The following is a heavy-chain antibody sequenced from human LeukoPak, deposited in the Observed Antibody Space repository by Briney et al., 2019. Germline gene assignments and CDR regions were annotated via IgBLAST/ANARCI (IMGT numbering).Heavy chain of an antibody. V-gene: IGHV1-2*02. CDR1: GYTFTGYY. D-gene: IGHD3-9*01. J-gene: IGHJ3*02. CDR2: INPNSGGT. Sequence: ASVNVSCKASGYTFTGYYMHWVRQAPGQGLEWMGWINPNSGGTNYAQKFQGRVTMTRDTSISTAYMELSRLRSDDTAVYYCARGKANWLSHDAFDIWGQGTMVTVSS. CDR3: ARGKANWLSHDAFDI.